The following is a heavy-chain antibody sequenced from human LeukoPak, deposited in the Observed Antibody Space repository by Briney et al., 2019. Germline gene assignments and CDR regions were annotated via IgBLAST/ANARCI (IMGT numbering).Heavy chain of an antibody. D-gene: IGHD4-17*01. Sequence: EASVKVSCKASGYSFTNNGIIWARQAPGQGLEWMGWINPDNQNTNYAQSFQGRLALTTDASTSTIYMELGSLTSDDTAVYYCARVYGYYYYYMDVWGKGTTVTVSS. J-gene: IGHJ6*03. CDR1: GYSFTNNG. CDR3: ARVYGYYYYYMDV. V-gene: IGHV1-18*04. CDR2: INPDNQNT.